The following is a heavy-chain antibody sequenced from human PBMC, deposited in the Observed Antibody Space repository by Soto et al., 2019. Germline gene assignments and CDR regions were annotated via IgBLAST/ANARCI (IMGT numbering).Heavy chain of an antibody. CDR3: ARDTPATTVRKSPKRDYYYGMDV. D-gene: IGHD4-17*01. Sequence: GGSLRLSCAASGFTVSSNYMSWVRQAPGKGLEWVSVIYSGGSTYYADSVKGRFTISRDNSKNTLYLQMNSLRAEDTAVYYCARDTPATTVRKSPKRDYYYGMDVWGQGTTVTVSS. CDR1: GFTVSSNY. J-gene: IGHJ6*02. V-gene: IGHV3-53*01. CDR2: IYSGGST.